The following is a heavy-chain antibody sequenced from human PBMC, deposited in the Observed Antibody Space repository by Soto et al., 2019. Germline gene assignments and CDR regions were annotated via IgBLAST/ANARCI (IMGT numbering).Heavy chain of an antibody. Sequence: EVQLVESGGGLVQPGGSLRLSCAASGFTFSDHYMDWVRQAPGKGLEWVGRSRDKANDYNTNYAAYVKGRFTIYRDDSKNSLYLQMNSLKTGDTAVYYCASCDSGSYGARLDSGGQGTLVTVSS. CDR3: ASCDSGSYGARLDS. CDR1: GFTFSDHY. V-gene: IGHV3-72*01. CDR2: SRDKANDYNT. J-gene: IGHJ4*02. D-gene: IGHD1-26*01.